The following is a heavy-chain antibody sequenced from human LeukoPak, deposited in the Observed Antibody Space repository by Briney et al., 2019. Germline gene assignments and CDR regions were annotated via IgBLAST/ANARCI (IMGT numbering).Heavy chain of an antibody. J-gene: IGHJ5*02. Sequence: GGSLRLSCAASGFTFSSYAMSWVRQAPGKGLEWVSAISGSGGSTYYADSVKGRFTISRDNSKNTLCLQMNSLRAEDTAVYYCAKDRITMVRGVITHWFDPWGQGTLVTVSS. V-gene: IGHV3-23*01. CDR2: ISGSGGST. CDR3: AKDRITMVRGVITHWFDP. CDR1: GFTFSSYA. D-gene: IGHD3-10*01.